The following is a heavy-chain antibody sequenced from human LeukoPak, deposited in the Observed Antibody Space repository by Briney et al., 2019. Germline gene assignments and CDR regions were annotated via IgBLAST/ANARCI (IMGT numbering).Heavy chain of an antibody. J-gene: IGHJ4*02. CDR2: IYSSWST. V-gene: IGHV4-59*01. Sequence: IGYIYSSWSTNYTPSLKRRVNISVDTSKNQFSLKLSSVTAADTAVYYCARYLDSSGYSDYWGQGTLVTVSS. CDR3: ARYLDSSGYSDY. D-gene: IGHD3-22*01.